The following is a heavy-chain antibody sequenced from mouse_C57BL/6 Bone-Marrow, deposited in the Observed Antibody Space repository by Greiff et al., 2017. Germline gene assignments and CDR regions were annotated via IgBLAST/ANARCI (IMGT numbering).Heavy chain of an antibody. V-gene: IGHV1-80*01. CDR3: ARVRAVVGGY. D-gene: IGHD1-1*01. CDR2: IYPGDGDT. J-gene: IGHJ2*01. CDR1: GYAFRSYW. Sequence: QVQLQQSGAELVKPGASVQISCKASGYAFRSYWMNWVKQRPGKGLEWIGQIYPGDGDTNYNGKFKGKATLTADKSSSTAYMELSSLTSEASAVEFCARVRAVVGGYWGQGTTLTVSS.